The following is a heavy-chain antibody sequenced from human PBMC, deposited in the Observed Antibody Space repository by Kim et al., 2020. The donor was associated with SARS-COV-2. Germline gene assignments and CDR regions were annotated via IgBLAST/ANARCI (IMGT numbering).Heavy chain of an antibody. CDR3: ARDVLAVAGTEGWFDP. CDR1: GYTFTSYG. V-gene: IGHV1-18*01. J-gene: IGHJ5*02. CDR2: ISAYNGNT. Sequence: ASVKVSCKASGYTFTSYGISWVRQAPGQGLEWMGWISAYNGNTNYAQKLQGRVTMTTDTSTSTAYMELRSLRSDDTAVYYCARDVLAVAGTEGWFDPWGQGTLVTVSS. D-gene: IGHD6-19*01.